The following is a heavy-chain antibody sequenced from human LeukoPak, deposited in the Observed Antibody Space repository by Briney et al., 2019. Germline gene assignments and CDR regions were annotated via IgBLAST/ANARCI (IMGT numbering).Heavy chain of an antibody. Sequence: SETLSLTCAVSGGSFSGYYWSWIRQPPGKGLEWIGEINHSGSTNYNPSLKSRVTISVDTSKNQFSLKLSSVTAADTAVYYCARQAAAGIDSFDYWGQGTLVTVSS. CDR2: INHSGST. J-gene: IGHJ4*02. D-gene: IGHD6-13*01. CDR1: GGSFSGYY. CDR3: ARQAAAGIDSFDY. V-gene: IGHV4-34*01.